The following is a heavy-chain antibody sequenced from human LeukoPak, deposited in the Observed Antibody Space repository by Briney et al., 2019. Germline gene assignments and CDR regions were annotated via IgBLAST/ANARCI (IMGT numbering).Heavy chain of an antibody. J-gene: IGHJ6*03. CDR2: IYHSGST. CDR3: ARTTEGGYTYDYFYYYYMDV. CDR1: GGSISSSNW. Sequence: SGTLSLTCAVSGGSISSSNWWSWVRQPPGKGLEWTGEIYHSGSTNYNPSLKSRVTISVDKSKNQFSLRLSSVTAADTAVYYCARTTEGGYTYDYFYYYYMDVWGKGTTVTISS. V-gene: IGHV4-4*02. D-gene: IGHD5-18*01.